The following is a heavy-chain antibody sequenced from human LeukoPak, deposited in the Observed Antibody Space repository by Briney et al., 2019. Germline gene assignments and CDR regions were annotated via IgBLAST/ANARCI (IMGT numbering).Heavy chain of an antibody. Sequence: GASVKVSCKASGYTFTGYYMHWVRQAPGQGLEWMGWINPNSGGTNYAQKFQGRVTMTRDTSISTAYTELSRLRSDDTAVYYCARASFGVVIGVGYFDYWGQGTLVTVSS. V-gene: IGHV1-2*02. CDR3: ARASFGVVIGVGYFDY. CDR1: GYTFTGYY. CDR2: INPNSGGT. D-gene: IGHD3-3*01. J-gene: IGHJ4*02.